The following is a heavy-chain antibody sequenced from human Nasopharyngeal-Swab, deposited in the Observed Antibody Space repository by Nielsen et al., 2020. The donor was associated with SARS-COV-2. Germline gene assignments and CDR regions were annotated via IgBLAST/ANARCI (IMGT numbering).Heavy chain of an antibody. V-gene: IGHV3-15*01. D-gene: IGHD6-19*01. Sequence: GASLKISCAAPGFVFSSVWMSWVRQAPGKGLEWVGRIKRKADGGTVEYATAVRGRFSISRDDSRNTLFLQMNRLKTEDTAVYYCTTLHRTGWFWGQGTLVTVSS. CDR2: IKRKADGGTV. J-gene: IGHJ4*02. CDR3: TTLHRTGWF. CDR1: GFVFSSVW.